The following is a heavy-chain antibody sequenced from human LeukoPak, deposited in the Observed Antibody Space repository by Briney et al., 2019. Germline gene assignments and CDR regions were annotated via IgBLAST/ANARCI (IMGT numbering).Heavy chain of an antibody. CDR1: GFTFSSYG. CDR3: ARGDLDMNDY. V-gene: IGHV3-30*02. J-gene: IGHJ4*02. CDR2: IRYDGSNK. D-gene: IGHD3-16*01. Sequence: GGSLRLSCAASGFTFSSYGMHWVRQAPGKGLEWVAFIRYDGSNKYYADSVKGRFTISRDNAKNSLYLQMNSLRAEDTSVYYCARGDLDMNDYWGQGTLVTVSS.